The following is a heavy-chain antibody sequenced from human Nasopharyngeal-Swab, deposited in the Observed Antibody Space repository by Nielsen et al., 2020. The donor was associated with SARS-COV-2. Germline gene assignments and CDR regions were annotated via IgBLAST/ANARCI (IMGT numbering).Heavy chain of an antibody. CDR2: VYYSGST. J-gene: IGHJ3*02. CDR3: ARGGTASTWDDVFDM. CDR1: GVAITSGGYY. D-gene: IGHD6-13*01. Sequence: SETLSLTCTVSGVAITSGGYYWTWIHHLPGKGLEWIGYVYYSGSTSYNPSLKSRIAISLDTSRNQFSLRVNSVTAADTAVYYCARGGTASTWDDVFDMWGQGTMVTVSS. V-gene: IGHV4-31*03.